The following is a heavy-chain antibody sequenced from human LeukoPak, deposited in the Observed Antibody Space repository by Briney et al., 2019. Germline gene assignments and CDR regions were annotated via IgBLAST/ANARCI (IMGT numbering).Heavy chain of an antibody. D-gene: IGHD3-3*01. Sequence: GGSLRLSCAASGFTFSTYAMSCVRQAPGKGLEWVSGISGSGGSTYYADSVKGRFTISRDNSKNTLYLQMNSLRVEDTAVYYCAKDFYRDITARIDYWGQGTLVTVSS. V-gene: IGHV3-23*01. CDR3: AKDFYRDITARIDY. J-gene: IGHJ4*02. CDR1: GFTFSTYA. CDR2: ISGSGGST.